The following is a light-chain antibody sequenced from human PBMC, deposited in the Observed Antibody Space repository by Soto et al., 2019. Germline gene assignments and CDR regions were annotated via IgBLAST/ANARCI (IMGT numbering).Light chain of an antibody. Sequence: QSVLTQPPSVSGAPGQRVTISCTGSSSNIGARYDVHWYQQVPGTAPKLLIYSNIKRPSGVPDRFSGSKPGASASLAISGLQADDEADYYCQSYDTSLSGVIFGGGTKRTVL. J-gene: IGLJ2*01. CDR3: QSYDTSLSGVI. CDR1: SSNIGARYD. V-gene: IGLV1-40*01. CDR2: SNI.